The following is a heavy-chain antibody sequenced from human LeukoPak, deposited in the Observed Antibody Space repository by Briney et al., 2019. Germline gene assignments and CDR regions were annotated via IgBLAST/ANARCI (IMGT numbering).Heavy chain of an antibody. V-gene: IGHV4-38-2*02. CDR1: GYSISSGYY. J-gene: IGHJ4*02. CDR3: ARGMVRGVIIQPFDY. D-gene: IGHD3-10*01. CDR2: IYHSGST. Sequence: SEALSLTCTVSGYSISSGYYWGWIRQPPGKGLEWIGSIYHSGSTYYNPSLKSRVTISVDTSKNQFSLKLSSVTAADTAVYYCARGMVRGVIIQPFDYWGQGTLVTVSS.